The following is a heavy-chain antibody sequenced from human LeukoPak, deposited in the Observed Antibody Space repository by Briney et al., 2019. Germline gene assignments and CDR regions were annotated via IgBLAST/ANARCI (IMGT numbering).Heavy chain of an antibody. CDR1: GFPFSSYN. CDR2: ISYDGNKK. J-gene: IGHJ4*02. CDR3: VRDFPNSKPRFDW. D-gene: IGHD2/OR15-2a*01. Sequence: GGSLRLSCAASGFPFSSYNMNWVRQAPGKGPEWVGMISYDGNKKYEDSVKGRITISRENSKNTLYLQMTSLRLEDTAVYFCVRDFPNSKPRFDWWGQGTLVTVSS. V-gene: IGHV3-30*03.